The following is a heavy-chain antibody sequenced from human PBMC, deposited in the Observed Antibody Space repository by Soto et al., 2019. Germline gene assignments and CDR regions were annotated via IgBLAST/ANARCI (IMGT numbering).Heavy chain of an antibody. J-gene: IGHJ4*02. CDR3: ARDRNFYGSGSSPPEFGY. Sequence: ASVKVSCKASGGTFSNYAISWVRQAPGQGLEWMGGIIPILDAVFYAPKFQGRVTITADESTSTAYIQLSSLRSEDTAMYYCARDRNFYGSGSSPPEFGYWGQGTLVTVSS. V-gene: IGHV1-69*13. D-gene: IGHD3-10*01. CDR1: GGTFSNYA. CDR2: IIPILDAV.